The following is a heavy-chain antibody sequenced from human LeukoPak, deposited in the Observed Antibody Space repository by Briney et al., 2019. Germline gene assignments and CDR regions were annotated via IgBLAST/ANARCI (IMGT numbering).Heavy chain of an antibody. D-gene: IGHD3-10*01. CDR2: IRYDGSNK. CDR3: AKGKNTGSYLSHVDY. CDR1: GFTFSSYG. J-gene: IGHJ4*02. V-gene: IGHV3-30*02. Sequence: GGSLRLSCAASGFTFSSYGMHWVRQAPGKGLEWVAFIRYDGSNKYYADSVKGRFTISRDNSKNTLYLQMNSLRTEDTALCYCAKGKNTGSYLSHVDYWGQGTLVTVSS.